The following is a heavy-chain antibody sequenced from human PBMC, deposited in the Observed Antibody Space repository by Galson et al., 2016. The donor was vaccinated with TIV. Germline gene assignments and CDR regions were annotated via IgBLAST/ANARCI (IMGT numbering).Heavy chain of an antibody. D-gene: IGHD5-18*01. CDR2: ITPLFGTT. CDR3: AKDRNTAFDTYSYYYGMDV. J-gene: IGHJ6*02. CDR1: GGTFGSFV. V-gene: IGHV1-69*13. Sequence: SVKVSCKAPGGTFGSFVFNWVRQAPGQGLEWMGGITPLFGTTNYAQKFQGRVTITADESTSTVYMELSSLRSEDTAVYYCAKDRNTAFDTYSYYYGMDVWGQGTTVTVSS.